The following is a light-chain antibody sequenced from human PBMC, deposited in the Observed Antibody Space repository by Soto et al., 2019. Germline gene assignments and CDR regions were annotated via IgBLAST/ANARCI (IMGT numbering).Light chain of an antibody. CDR2: NTN. CDR1: SGSVSTSYY. J-gene: IGLJ3*02. CDR3: IVYMGSAIWV. Sequence: QTVVTQEPSLSVSPGGTVTLTCGLSSGSVSTSYYPSWYQLTPGQTPRTLIHNTNIRSSGVPNRLSGSILGNKAALTITGAQADDESHSYCIVYMGSAIWVFGGGTKLTVL. V-gene: IGLV8-61*01.